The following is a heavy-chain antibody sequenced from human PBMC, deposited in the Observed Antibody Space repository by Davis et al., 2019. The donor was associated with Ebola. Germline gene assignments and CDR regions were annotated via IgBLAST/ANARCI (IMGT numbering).Heavy chain of an antibody. D-gene: IGHD6-6*01. CDR1: GGSISSSSYY. V-gene: IGHV4-39*01. J-gene: IGHJ5*02. CDR3: ARHRRFGVLAARRGPFDP. CDR2: IYYSGST. Sequence: SETLSLTCTVSGGSISSSSYYWGWIRQPPGKGLEWIGSIYYSGSTYYNPSLKSRVTISVDTSKNQFSLKLSSVTAADTAVYYCARHRRFGVLAARRGPFDPWGQGTLVTVSS.